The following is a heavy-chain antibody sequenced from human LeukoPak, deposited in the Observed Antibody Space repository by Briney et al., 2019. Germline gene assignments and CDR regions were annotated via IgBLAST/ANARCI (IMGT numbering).Heavy chain of an antibody. J-gene: IGHJ4*02. CDR3: ARSSSGVYIQ. CDR1: GFTFSNYY. CDR2: ISGDGSSI. V-gene: IGHV3-74*01. D-gene: IGHD2-15*01. Sequence: GGSLRLSCVASGFTFSNYYMHWVRQVPGKGPVWVSRISGDGSSILYADSVKGRFTISRDNAKNSLYVQMNSLKADDSAVYYCARSSSGVYIQWGQGTLVTVSS.